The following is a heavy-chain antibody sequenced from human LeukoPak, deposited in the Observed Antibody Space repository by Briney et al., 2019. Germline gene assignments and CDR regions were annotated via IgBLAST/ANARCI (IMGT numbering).Heavy chain of an antibody. CDR2: IDPSDSYT. J-gene: IGHJ5*02. Sequence: GESLTISCKGSGYSFTSYWINWVRQMPGKGLEWMGRIDPSDSYTDYSPPFQGHVTLSADKSISTAYLQWSRLKASDTAMYYCARGTVTTHNWFDPWGQGTLVTVSS. CDR3: ARGTVTTHNWFDP. D-gene: IGHD4-17*01. CDR1: GYSFTSYW. V-gene: IGHV5-10-1*01.